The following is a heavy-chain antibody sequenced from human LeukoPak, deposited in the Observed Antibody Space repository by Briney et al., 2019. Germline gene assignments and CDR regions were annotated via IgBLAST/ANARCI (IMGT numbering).Heavy chain of an antibody. CDR1: GGSISSGDYY. D-gene: IGHD3-16*02. CDR2: IYYSGST. J-gene: IGHJ4*02. Sequence: SQTLSLTCTVSGGSISSGDYYWSWIRQPPGKGLEWIGYIYYSGSTYYNPSLKSRVTISVDTSKNQFSLKLSSVTAADTAVYYCARVVAISDYVWGSYRFVYWGQGTLVTVSS. V-gene: IGHV4-30-4*08. CDR3: ARVVAISDYVWGSYRFVY.